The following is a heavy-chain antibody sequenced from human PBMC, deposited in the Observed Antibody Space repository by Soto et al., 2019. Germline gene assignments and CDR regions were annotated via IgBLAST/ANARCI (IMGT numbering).Heavy chain of an antibody. CDR1: GGSFSGYY. D-gene: IGHD3-10*01. Sequence: PSETLSLTCAVYGGSFSGYYWSWIRQPPGKGLEWIGEINHSGSTNYNPSLKSRVTISVDTSKNQFSLKLSSVTAADTAVYYCARTMVRGVIRPYYFDYWGQGTLVTVSS. J-gene: IGHJ4*02. CDR3: ARTMVRGVIRPYYFDY. CDR2: INHSGST. V-gene: IGHV4-34*01.